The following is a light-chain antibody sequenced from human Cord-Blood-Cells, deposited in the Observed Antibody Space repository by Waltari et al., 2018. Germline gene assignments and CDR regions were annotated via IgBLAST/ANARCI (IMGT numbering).Light chain of an antibody. CDR1: QGISSY. CDR2: AAS. J-gene: IGKJ5*01. CDR3: QQYYCYPIT. V-gene: IGKV1-8*01. Sequence: AIRITQSPSSLSASTGDRVTITCRASQGISSYLAWYQPKPGKAPKLLIYAASTLQSGVPSRFSGSGSGTDFTLTTVCLQSEDCATYYCQQYYCYPITFSQGTRLEIK.